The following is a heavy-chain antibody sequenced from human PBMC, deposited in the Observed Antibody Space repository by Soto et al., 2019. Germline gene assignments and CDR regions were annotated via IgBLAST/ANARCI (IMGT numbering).Heavy chain of an antibody. CDR2: FYSDGNT. CDR1: GFTVTNNH. V-gene: IGHV3-53*04. J-gene: IGHJ3*02. D-gene: IGHD6-19*01. Sequence: EVQLVESGGGLVQPGGSLRLSCAVSGFTVTNNHMSWVRQAPGKGLEWVSVFYSDGNTYYADSVKGRFTISRHNSKNTLDLQMNSLRAEDTAVYYCAISRGWYAFDTWGQGTMVIVSS. CDR3: AISRGWYAFDT.